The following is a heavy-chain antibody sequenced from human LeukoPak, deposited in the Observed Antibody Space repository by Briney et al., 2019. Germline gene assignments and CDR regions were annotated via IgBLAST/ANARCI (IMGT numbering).Heavy chain of an antibody. Sequence: SCKASGYTFTGYYMHWVRQAPGKGLEWVAVIWYDGSNKYYTDSVKGRFTISRDNSKNTLYLQMNSLRAEDTAVYYCAREVAYSSFFEAFDIWGQGTMVTVSS. J-gene: IGHJ3*02. CDR1: GYTFTGYY. V-gene: IGHV3-33*01. D-gene: IGHD6-6*01. CDR2: IWYDGSNK. CDR3: AREVAYSSFFEAFDI.